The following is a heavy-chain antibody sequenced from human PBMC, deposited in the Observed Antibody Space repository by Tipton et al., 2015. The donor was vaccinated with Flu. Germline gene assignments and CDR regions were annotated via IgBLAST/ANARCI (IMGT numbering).Heavy chain of an antibody. V-gene: IGHV6-1*01. J-gene: IGHJ4*02. D-gene: IGHD2-15*01. CDR2: TYYGSKWYN. CDR3: ARGGGDCSGGSCYGEVDY. Sequence: LVKPTQTLSLTCAISGDSVSSNSAAWNWIRQSPSRGLEWLGRTYYGSKWYNDYAVSVKSRITINPDTSKNQFSLQLNSVTPEDTAVYYCARGGGDCSGGSCYGEVDYWGQGTLVTVSS. CDR1: GDSVSSNSAA.